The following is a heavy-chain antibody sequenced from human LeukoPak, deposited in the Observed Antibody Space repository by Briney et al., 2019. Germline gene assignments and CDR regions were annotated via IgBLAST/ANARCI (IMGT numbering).Heavy chain of an antibody. J-gene: IGHJ5*02. CDR1: GFTFSSYA. CDR2: IGGNDDST. D-gene: IGHD3-10*01. V-gene: IGHV3-23*01. Sequence: GGSLRLSCAASGFTFSSYAMSWVRQAPEKGLEWVSGIGGNDDSTYYPDSVRGRFTISRDNSKNTLYLQMNSLRAEDTAVYYCAKSTYGSGAHWFDPWGQGTLVTVSS. CDR3: AKSTYGSGAHWFDP.